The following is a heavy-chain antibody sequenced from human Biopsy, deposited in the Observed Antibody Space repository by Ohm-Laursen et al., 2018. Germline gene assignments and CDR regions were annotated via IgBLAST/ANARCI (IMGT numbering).Heavy chain of an antibody. CDR1: GVTLSGYS. CDR2: ISASSSYI. V-gene: IGHV3-21*06. Sequence: SLRLSCTASGVTLSGYSMNWVRQAPGKGLEWVSSISASSSYIYYADSAKGRFTVSRDNTKNSLYLQMNSLRAADTAIYYCATELLPPGVGGPWLDSWGQGTPVTVSS. CDR3: ATELLPPGVGGPWLDS. D-gene: IGHD3-10*01. J-gene: IGHJ5*01.